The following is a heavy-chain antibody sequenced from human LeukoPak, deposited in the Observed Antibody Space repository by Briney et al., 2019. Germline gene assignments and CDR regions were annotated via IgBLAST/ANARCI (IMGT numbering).Heavy chain of an antibody. CDR1: GFTFSSYA. CDR3: ARNKKGDRYTYGHDY. J-gene: IGHJ4*02. V-gene: IGHV3-48*04. Sequence: PGGSLRLSCAASGFTFSSYAMHWVRQAPGKGLEWVLYISSSGSTIYYADSVKGRFTISRDNAKNSLYLQMNSLRAEDTAVYYCARNKKGDRYTYGHDYWGQGTLVTVSS. CDR2: ISSSGSTI. D-gene: IGHD5-18*01.